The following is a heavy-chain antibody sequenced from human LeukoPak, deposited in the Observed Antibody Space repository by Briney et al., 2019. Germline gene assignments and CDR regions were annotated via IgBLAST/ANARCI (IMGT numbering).Heavy chain of an antibody. V-gene: IGHV4-34*01. CDR1: GGSFSGYY. Sequence: SETLSLTCAVYGGSFSGYYWGWIRQPPGKGLEWIGEINHSGSTNYNPSLKSRVSISVDTSKTQFSLKLSSVTAADTAVYYCARRTPARRYFEPKERWFDPWGQGTLVTVSS. J-gene: IGHJ5*02. CDR3: ARRTPARRYFEPKERWFDP. CDR2: INHSGST. D-gene: IGHD3-9*01.